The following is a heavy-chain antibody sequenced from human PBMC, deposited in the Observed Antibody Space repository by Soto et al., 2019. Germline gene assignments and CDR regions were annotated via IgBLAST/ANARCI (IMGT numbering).Heavy chain of an antibody. Sequence: ASVKVSCKASVYTFTSYYMHWVRQAPGEGLEWMGIINPSGGITSYAQKFQGRVTMTRDTSTSTVYMEMSSLRSEDTAAYYCARASSTSFSVKCCESCGQGTLVTV. J-gene: IGHJ5*02. D-gene: IGHD2-2*01. V-gene: IGHV1-46*01. CDR1: VYTFTSYY. CDR2: INPSGGIT. CDR3: ARASSTSFSVKCCES.